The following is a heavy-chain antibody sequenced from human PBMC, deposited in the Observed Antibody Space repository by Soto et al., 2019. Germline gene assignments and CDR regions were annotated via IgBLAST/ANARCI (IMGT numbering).Heavy chain of an antibody. CDR1: GFTVSSNY. J-gene: IGHJ4*02. V-gene: IGHV3-66*01. CDR3: ARDQRIFGVVPDY. Sequence: PGGSLRLSCAASGFTVSSNYMSWVRQAPGKGLEWVSVIYSGGSTYYADSVKGRFTISRDNSKNTLYLQMNSLRAEDTAVYYCARDQRIFGVVPDYWGQGTLVTVSS. D-gene: IGHD3-3*01. CDR2: IYSGGST.